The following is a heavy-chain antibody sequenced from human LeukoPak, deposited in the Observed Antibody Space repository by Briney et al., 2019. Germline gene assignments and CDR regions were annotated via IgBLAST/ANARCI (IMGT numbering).Heavy chain of an antibody. CDR2: ISYDGSNT. CDR1: GFSFSSYG. CDR3: VKGRSGTLYYFDY. J-gene: IGHJ4*02. D-gene: IGHD3-10*01. Sequence: GGSLRLSCRASGFSFSSYGMHWVRQAPGKGLEWVAVISYDGSNTYHADSVKGRFTISRDNSRNTLYLQMNSLRAEDTAVYYCVKGRSGTLYYFDYWGQGTLVTVSS. V-gene: IGHV3-30*03.